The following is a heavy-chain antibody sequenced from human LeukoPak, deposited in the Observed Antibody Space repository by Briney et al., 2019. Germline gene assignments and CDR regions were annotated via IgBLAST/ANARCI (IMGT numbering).Heavy chain of an antibody. CDR3: ARVGGATAVTMYFEY. J-gene: IGHJ4*02. CDR1: GITFSGYS. D-gene: IGHD1-26*01. Sequence: GGSLRLSCVVSGITFSGYSMIWVRQAPGKGLEWLSFMTTSGNTIFYAESVKDRFTISRDNAKKSLYLQMNSLRDEDTAVYYCARVGGATAVTMYFEYWGQGTLVTVTS. CDR2: MTTSGNTI. V-gene: IGHV3-48*02.